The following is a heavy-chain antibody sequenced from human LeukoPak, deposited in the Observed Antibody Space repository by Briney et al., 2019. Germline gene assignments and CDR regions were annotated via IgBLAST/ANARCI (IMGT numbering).Heavy chain of an antibody. J-gene: IGHJ6*03. Sequence: PGGSLRLSCAASGFTFSSYEMNWVRQAPGKGLEWVSYISSSGSTTYYAASVKGRFTISRDNAKNSLYLQMNSLRVEDTAVYYCARDSYYYMDVWGKGTTVTVSS. CDR3: ARDSYYYMDV. CDR2: ISSSGSTT. CDR1: GFTFSSYE. V-gene: IGHV3-48*03.